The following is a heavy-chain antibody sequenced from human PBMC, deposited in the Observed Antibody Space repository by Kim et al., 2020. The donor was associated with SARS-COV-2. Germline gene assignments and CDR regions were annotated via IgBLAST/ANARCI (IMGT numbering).Heavy chain of an antibody. CDR1: GFTFSSYE. J-gene: IGHJ4*02. CDR2: ISSSGSTI. D-gene: IGHD5-18*01. V-gene: IGHV3-48*03. Sequence: GGSLRLSCAASGFTFSSYEMNWVRQAPGKGLEWVSYISSSGSTIYYADSVKGRFTISRDNAKNSLYLQMNSLRAEDTAVYYCARGTAMVTAGYFYYFDYWGQGTLVTVSS. CDR3: ARGTAMVTAGYFYYFDY.